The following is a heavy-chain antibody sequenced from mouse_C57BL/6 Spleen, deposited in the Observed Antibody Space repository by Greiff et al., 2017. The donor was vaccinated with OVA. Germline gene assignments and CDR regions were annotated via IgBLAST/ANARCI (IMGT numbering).Heavy chain of an antibody. CDR1: GYTFTSYT. CDR3: ARSGDYDHHAMDY. D-gene: IGHD2-4*01. Sequence: VQLQQSGAELARPGASVKMSCKASGYTFTSYTMHWVKQRPGQGLEWIGYINPSSGYTKYNQKFKDKATLTADKSSSTAYMQLSSLTSEDSAVYYCARSGDYDHHAMDYWGQGTSVTVSS. V-gene: IGHV1-4*01. J-gene: IGHJ4*01. CDR2: INPSSGYT.